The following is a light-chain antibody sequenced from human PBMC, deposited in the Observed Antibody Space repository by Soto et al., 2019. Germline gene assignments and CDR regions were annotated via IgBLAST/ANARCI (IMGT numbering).Light chain of an antibody. CDR1: QSISSW. J-gene: IGKJ1*01. CDR3: LKDYNNLWK. V-gene: IGKV1-5*01. Sequence: DIQMTHSPGVRSAIVGEGVTITFLASQSISSWLAWYQQKPGKAPKLLIYDASSLESGVPSRFSGSGSGTDFTLTISSLQPEDFATYYCLKDYNNLWKFGQGTKVDIK. CDR2: DAS.